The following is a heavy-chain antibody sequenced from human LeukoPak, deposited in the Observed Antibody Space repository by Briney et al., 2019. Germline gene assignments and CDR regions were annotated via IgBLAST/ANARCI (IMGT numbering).Heavy chain of an antibody. Sequence: GGSLRLSCAASGFTFSSYGMHWVRQAPGKGLEWVAVIWYDGSNKYYADPVKGRFTISRDNSKNTLYLQMNSLRAEDTAVYYCARDRSSSSWFFDYWGQGTLVTVSS. CDR1: GFTFSSYG. CDR3: ARDRSSSSWFFDY. D-gene: IGHD6-13*01. V-gene: IGHV3-33*01. CDR2: IWYDGSNK. J-gene: IGHJ4*02.